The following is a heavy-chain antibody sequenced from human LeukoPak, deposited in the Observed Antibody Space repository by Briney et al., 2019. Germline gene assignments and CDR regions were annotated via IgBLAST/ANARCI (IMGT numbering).Heavy chain of an antibody. J-gene: IGHJ4*02. CDR2: ISSSSSYI. D-gene: IGHD4-17*01. CDR1: GFTFSSYS. V-gene: IGHV3-21*01. Sequence: GGSLRLSCAASGFTFSSYSMNWVRQAPGKGLEWVSSISSSSSYIYYADSVKGRFTISRDNAKNSLYLQMNSLRAEDTAVYHCARAGHDYGDYGYWGQGTLVTVSS. CDR3: ARAGHDYGDYGY.